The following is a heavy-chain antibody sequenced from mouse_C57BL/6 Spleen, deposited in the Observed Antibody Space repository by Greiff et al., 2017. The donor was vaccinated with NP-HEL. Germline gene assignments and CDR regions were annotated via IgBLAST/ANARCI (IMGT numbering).Heavy chain of an antibody. CDR2: ISDGGSYT. CDR1: GFTFSSYA. V-gene: IGHV5-4*01. D-gene: IGHD1-1*01. CDR3: AREDYGSSYAMDY. J-gene: IGHJ4*01. Sequence: EVKLVESGGGLVKPGGSLKLSCAASGFTFSSYAMSWVRQTPEKRLEWVATISDGGSYTYYPDNVTGRFTISRDNAKNNLYLQMSHLKSEDTAMYYCAREDYGSSYAMDYWGQGTSVTVAS.